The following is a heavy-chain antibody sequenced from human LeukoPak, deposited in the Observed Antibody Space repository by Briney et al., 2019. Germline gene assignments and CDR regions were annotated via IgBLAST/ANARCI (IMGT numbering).Heavy chain of an antibody. Sequence: SXXXSCAXXGFTXSXXYMSWXXXAPXXGLXXVSXXSSSSSTIYYADSVKGRFTISRDNAKNSLYLQMNSLRAEDTAVYYCARDPSIAARREYYYYYYYIDVWGKGTTVTVSS. J-gene: IGHJ6*03. CDR2: XSSSSSTI. CDR3: ARDPSIAARREYYYYYYYIDV. V-gene: IGHV3-11*04. CDR1: GFTXSXXY. D-gene: IGHD6-6*01.